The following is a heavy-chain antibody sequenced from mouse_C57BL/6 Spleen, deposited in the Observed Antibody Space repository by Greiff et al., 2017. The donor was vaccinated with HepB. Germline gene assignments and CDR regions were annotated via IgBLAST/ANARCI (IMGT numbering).Heavy chain of an antibody. CDR1: GYTFTSYW. CDR3: AREGYYYGSSPWFAY. J-gene: IGHJ3*01. Sequence: QVQLKQPGAELVKPGASVKLSCKASGYTFTSYWMHWVKQRPGRGLEWIGRIDPNSGGTKYNEKFKSKATLTVDKPSSTAYMQLSSLTSEDSAVYDCAREGYYYGSSPWFAYWGQGTLVTVSA. CDR2: IDPNSGGT. V-gene: IGHV1-72*01. D-gene: IGHD1-1*01.